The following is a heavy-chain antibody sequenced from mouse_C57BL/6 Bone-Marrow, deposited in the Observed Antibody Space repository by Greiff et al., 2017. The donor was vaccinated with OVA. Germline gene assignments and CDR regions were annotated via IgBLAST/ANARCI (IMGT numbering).Heavy chain of an antibody. CDR3: ARAPYYYGSSYRYYYAMDY. V-gene: IGHV1-80*01. Sequence: VQLQQSGAELVKPGASVKISCKASGYAFSSYWMNWVKQRPGKGLEWIGQIYPGDGDTNYNGKFKGKATLTADKSSSTAYMQLSSLTSEDSAVYFCARAPYYYGSSYRYYYAMDYWGQGTSVTVSA. CDR1: GYAFSSYW. J-gene: IGHJ4*01. CDR2: IYPGDGDT. D-gene: IGHD1-1*01.